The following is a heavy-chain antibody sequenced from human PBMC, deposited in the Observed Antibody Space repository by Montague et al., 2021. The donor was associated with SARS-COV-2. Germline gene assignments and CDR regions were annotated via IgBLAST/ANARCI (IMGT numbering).Heavy chain of an antibody. J-gene: IGHJ3*01. V-gene: IGHV4-61*02. CDR1: GGSISSGSYY. Sequence: TLSLTCSVSGGSISSGSYYWSWIRQPAGKGLEWIGRIYISGSTNYNPPLKGRVTISKDMSRTHFFLRLSSVTAADTAVYYCARDSHYGRFYLWGQGTLVTVSS. D-gene: IGHD4-17*01. CDR3: ARDSHYGRFYL. CDR2: IYISGST.